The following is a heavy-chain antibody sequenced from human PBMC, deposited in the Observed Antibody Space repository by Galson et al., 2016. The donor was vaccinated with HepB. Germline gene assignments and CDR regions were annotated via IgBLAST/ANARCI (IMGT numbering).Heavy chain of an antibody. CDR2: ISTTSNTI. D-gene: IGHD3-16*01. V-gene: IGHV3-11*01. Sequence: SLRLSCAASGFTFNDYYTSWFRQAPGEGLEWVAYISTTSNTIYYADSVKGRITISRDDAKNSLYLQMNSLTVEDTAVYYCARDFRGRRSNNWFDPWGQGTLVTVSS. J-gene: IGHJ5*02. CDR3: ARDFRGRRSNNWFDP. CDR1: GFTFNDYY.